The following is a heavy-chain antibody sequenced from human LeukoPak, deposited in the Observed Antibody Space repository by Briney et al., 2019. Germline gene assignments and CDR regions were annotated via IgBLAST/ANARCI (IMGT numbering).Heavy chain of an antibody. D-gene: IGHD3-22*01. CDR2: ISYEGST. CDR1: GGSISGFH. Sequence: SETLSLTCSVSGGSISGFHWSWIRQAPGRGLEWIRYISYEGSTSYHPSLKSRVTISVDTSENQFSLKLSSVTAADTAVYYCARGSRSYDSSGYLNYWGQGTLVTVSS. J-gene: IGHJ4*02. V-gene: IGHV4-59*01. CDR3: ARGSRSYDSSGYLNY.